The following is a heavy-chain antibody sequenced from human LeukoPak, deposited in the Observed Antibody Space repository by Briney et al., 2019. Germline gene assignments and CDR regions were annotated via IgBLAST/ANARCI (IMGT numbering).Heavy chain of an antibody. CDR2: INHSGST. D-gene: IGHD4-23*01. CDR1: GGSFSGYY. CDR3: ARGYYGGKRGLNY. J-gene: IGHJ4*02. Sequence: SETLSLTCAVYGGSFSGYYWSWIRQPPGKGLEWIGEINHSGSTNYNPSLKSRVTISVDTSKNQFSLKLSSVTAAVTAVYYCARGYYGGKRGLNYWGQGTLVTVSS. V-gene: IGHV4-34*01.